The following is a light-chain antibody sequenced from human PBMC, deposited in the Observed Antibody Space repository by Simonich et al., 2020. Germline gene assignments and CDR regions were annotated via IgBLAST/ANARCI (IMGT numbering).Light chain of an antibody. CDR3: QSYDSSNRV. CDR1: SGSIASNY. Sequence: NFMLTQPHSVSESPGKTVTISCTRSSGSIASNYVQWYQQRPGSSPTTVIYEDNQRPSGVPDRFSGSIDSSSNSASLPLSGLKTEDEADYYCQSYDSSNRVFGGGTKLTVL. V-gene: IGLV6-57*01. CDR2: EDN. J-gene: IGLJ3*02.